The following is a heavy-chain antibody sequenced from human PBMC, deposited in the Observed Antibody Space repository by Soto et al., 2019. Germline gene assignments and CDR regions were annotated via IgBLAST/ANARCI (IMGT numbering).Heavy chain of an antibody. CDR1: GFPFSITG. V-gene: IGHV3-21*01. CDR2: INSGSSYI. D-gene: IGHD2-15*01. J-gene: IGHJ6*02. Sequence: EVHLVESGGGLVKPGGSLRLSCEASGFPFSITGMNWVRQAPGKGLEWVSSINSGSSYIDYADSVKGRLTISRDNAKNSLYLRMNNLRVAETGVYCCAKDGAGGSGVDVWGQGTRVTVSS. CDR3: AKDGAGGSGVDV.